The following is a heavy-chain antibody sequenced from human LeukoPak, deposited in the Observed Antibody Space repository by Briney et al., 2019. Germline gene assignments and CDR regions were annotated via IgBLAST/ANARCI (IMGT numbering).Heavy chain of an antibody. CDR2: ISAYNGNT. D-gene: IGHD2-2*01. CDR3: ARAALYCSSTSCYFDY. CDR1: GYTFTGYY. V-gene: IGHV1-18*04. J-gene: IGHJ4*02. Sequence: ASVKVSCKASGYTFTGYYMHWVRQAPGQGLEWMGWISAYNGNTNYAQKLQGRVTMTTDTSTSTAYMELRSLRSDDTAVYYCARAALYCSSTSCYFDYWGQGTLVTASS.